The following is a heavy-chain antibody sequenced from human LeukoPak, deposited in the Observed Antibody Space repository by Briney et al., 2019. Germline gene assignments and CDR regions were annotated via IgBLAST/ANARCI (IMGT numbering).Heavy chain of an antibody. J-gene: IGHJ5*02. D-gene: IGHD2-2*01. CDR3: ARQYCSSTSCQDKWFDP. Sequence: SETLSLTCAVYGGSFSGYYWGWIRQPPGKGLEWIGSIYYSGSTYYNASLKSRVTISVDTSKNQFSLKLSSVTAADTDVYYCARQYCSSTSCQDKWFDPWGQGTLVTVSS. CDR2: IYYSGST. CDR1: GGSFSGYY. V-gene: IGHV4-39*01.